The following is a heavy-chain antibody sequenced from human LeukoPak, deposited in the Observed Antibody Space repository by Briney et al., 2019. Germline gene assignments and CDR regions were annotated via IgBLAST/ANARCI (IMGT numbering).Heavy chain of an antibody. CDR1: GFTFSSYG. CDR2: IRYDGSNK. CDR3: AARGYSYGYGDYYGMDV. Sequence: HPGGSLRLSCAASGFTFSSYGMHWVRQAPGKGLEWVAFIRYDGSNKYYADSVKGRFTISRDNSKNTLYLQMNSLRAEDTAVYYCAARGYSYGYGDYYGMDVWGQGTTVTVSS. D-gene: IGHD5-18*01. J-gene: IGHJ6*02. V-gene: IGHV3-30*02.